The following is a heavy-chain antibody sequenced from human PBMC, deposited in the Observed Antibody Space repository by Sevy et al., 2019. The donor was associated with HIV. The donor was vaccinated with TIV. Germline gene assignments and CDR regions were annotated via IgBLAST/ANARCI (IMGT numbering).Heavy chain of an antibody. Sequence: SETLSLTCAVYGGSFSGYYWSWIRQPPGKGLEWIGEINHSGSTNYNPSLKSRVTISVDTSKNQFSLKLSSVTAADTAVYCCARGTGDSSGYYYFDYWGQGTLVTVSS. CDR3: ARGTGDSSGYYYFDY. V-gene: IGHV4-34*01. CDR1: GGSFSGYY. J-gene: IGHJ4*02. D-gene: IGHD3-22*01. CDR2: INHSGST.